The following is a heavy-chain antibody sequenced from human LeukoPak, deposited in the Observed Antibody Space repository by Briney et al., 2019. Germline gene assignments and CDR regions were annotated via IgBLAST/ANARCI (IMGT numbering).Heavy chain of an antibody. CDR2: IKQDGSNK. D-gene: IGHD2-15*01. Sequence: PGGSLRLSCAASGFTFSSYWMSWVRQAPGKGLEWVANIKQDGSNKYYADSVKGRFTISRDNSKNTLYLQMNSLRAEDTAVYYCARVYCSGGSCLDAFDIWGQGTMVTVSS. V-gene: IGHV3-7*01. CDR1: GFTFSSYW. J-gene: IGHJ3*02. CDR3: ARVYCSGGSCLDAFDI.